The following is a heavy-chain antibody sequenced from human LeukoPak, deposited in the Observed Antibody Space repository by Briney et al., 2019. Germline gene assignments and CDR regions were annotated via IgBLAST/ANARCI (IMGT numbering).Heavy chain of an antibody. J-gene: IGHJ4*02. Sequence: PGRSLRLSCAASGFTFSSYAMHWVRQAPGQGLEWVSVIGTGGETHYADSVRGRFTISRSNFKNTLYLQMNSLRAEDTAVYYCAKRVTVTTKYFDSWGQGTLVTVSS. CDR1: GFTFSSYA. V-gene: IGHV3-23*01. CDR3: AKRVTVTTKYFDS. CDR2: IGTGGET. D-gene: IGHD4-17*01.